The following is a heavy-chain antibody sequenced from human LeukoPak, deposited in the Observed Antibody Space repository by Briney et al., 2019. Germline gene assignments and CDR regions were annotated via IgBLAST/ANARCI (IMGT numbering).Heavy chain of an antibody. J-gene: IGHJ4*02. V-gene: IGHV3-21*01. Sequence: GGSLRLSCAASGFTFSSYGMHWVRQAPGKGLEWVSSISSSSSYIYYADSVKGRFTISRDNAKNSLYLQMNSLRAEDTAVYYCARVHGDYTFDYWGQGTLVTVSS. CDR1: GFTFSSYG. D-gene: IGHD4-17*01. CDR2: ISSSSSYI. CDR3: ARVHGDYTFDY.